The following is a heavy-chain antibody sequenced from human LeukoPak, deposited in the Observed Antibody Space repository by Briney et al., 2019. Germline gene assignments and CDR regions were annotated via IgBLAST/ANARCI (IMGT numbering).Heavy chain of an antibody. Sequence: ASVKVSCKASGGTFSSYAISWVRQAPGQGLEWMGGIIPIFGTANYAQKFQGRVTITTDESTSTAYMELSSLRPEDTAVYYCARRGDYHSPSIRDYYYYMDVWGKGTTVTVSS. CDR3: ARRGDYHSPSIRDYYYYMDV. J-gene: IGHJ6*03. CDR2: IIPIFGTA. CDR1: GGTFSSYA. V-gene: IGHV1-69*05. D-gene: IGHD4-17*01.